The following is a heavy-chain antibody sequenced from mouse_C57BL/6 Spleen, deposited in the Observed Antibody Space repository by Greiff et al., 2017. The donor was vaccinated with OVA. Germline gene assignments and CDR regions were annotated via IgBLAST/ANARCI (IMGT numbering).Heavy chain of an antibody. CDR1: GYAFSSSW. CDR3: AYSNPYYYAMDY. Sequence: QVQLQQSGPELVKPGASVKISCKASGYAFSSSWMNWVKQRPGKGLEWIGRIYPGDGDTNYNGKFKGKATLTADKSSSTAYMQLSSLTSEDSAVYFCAYSNPYYYAMDYWGQGTSVTVSS. V-gene: IGHV1-82*01. J-gene: IGHJ4*01. D-gene: IGHD2-5*01. CDR2: IYPGDGDT.